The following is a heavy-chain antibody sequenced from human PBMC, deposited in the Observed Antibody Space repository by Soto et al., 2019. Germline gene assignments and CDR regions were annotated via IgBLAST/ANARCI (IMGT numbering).Heavy chain of an antibody. J-gene: IGHJ4*02. D-gene: IGHD6-19*01. CDR3: AKGGRQWLVPSDFNY. V-gene: IGHV3-30*18. Sequence: VQLVESGGGVVQPGRSLRLSCAASGFTFSDYAMHWVRQAPGKGLEWVAVVSHDGRNTHYADSVKGRFTIARDSSKKTVSLEMTSLRAEHTAVYYCAKGGRQWLVPSDFNYWGQGALVTVSS. CDR1: GFTFSDYA. CDR2: VSHDGRNT.